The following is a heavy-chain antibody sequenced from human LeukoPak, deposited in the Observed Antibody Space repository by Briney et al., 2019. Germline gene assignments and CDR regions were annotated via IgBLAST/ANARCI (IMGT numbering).Heavy chain of an antibody. CDR1: GFTFSSYA. D-gene: IGHD3-16*01. V-gene: IGHV3-23*01. Sequence: GGSLRLSWAASGFTFSSYAMSWVRQAPGKGLEWVSAISGSGGSTYYADSVKGRFTISRDNSKNTLYLQMNSLRAEDTAVYYCARESGKGAPYYYYGMDVWGQGTTVTVSS. CDR3: ARESGKGAPYYYYGMDV. J-gene: IGHJ6*02. CDR2: ISGSGGST.